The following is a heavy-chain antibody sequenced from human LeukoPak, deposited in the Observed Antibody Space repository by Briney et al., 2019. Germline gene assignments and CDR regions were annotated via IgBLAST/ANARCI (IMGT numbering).Heavy chain of an antibody. CDR2: ISGSGYNT. CDR3: AKHSGSYFVYYFDY. D-gene: IGHD1-26*01. CDR1: GFTFSSYG. J-gene: IGHJ4*02. Sequence: GGSLRLSCGVSGFTFSSYGMSWVRQAPGKGLEWVSVISGSGYNTDYADSVKSRFTISRDNYRLYLQMNSLRPEDTAVYYCAKHSGSYFVYYFDYWGQGTPVTVSS. V-gene: IGHV3-23*01.